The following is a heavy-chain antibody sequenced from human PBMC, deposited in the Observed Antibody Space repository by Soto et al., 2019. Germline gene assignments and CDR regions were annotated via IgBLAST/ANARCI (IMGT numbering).Heavy chain of an antibody. CDR2: INHSGST. D-gene: IGHD6-13*01. CDR3: ARGRGIAAAGSVDAFDI. CDR1: GGSFSGYY. V-gene: IGHV4-34*01. Sequence: SETLSLTCAVYGGSFSGYYWSWIRQPPGKGLEWIGEINHSGSTNYNPSLKSRVTISVDTSKNQFSLKLSSVTAADTAVYYCARGRGIAAAGSVDAFDIWGQGTMVTVSS. J-gene: IGHJ3*02.